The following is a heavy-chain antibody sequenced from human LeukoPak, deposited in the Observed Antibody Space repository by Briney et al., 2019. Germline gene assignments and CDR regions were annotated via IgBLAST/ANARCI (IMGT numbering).Heavy chain of an antibody. Sequence: PGGSLRLSCAASGFTFSSYEMNWVRQAPGKGLEWVSYISSSGSTIYYADSVKGRFTISRDNARNSLYLQVNSLRAEDTAVYYCAREVYYGSGSYSDYWGQGTLVTVSS. D-gene: IGHD3-10*01. CDR1: GFTFSSYE. V-gene: IGHV3-48*03. J-gene: IGHJ4*02. CDR2: ISSSGSTI. CDR3: AREVYYGSGSYSDY.